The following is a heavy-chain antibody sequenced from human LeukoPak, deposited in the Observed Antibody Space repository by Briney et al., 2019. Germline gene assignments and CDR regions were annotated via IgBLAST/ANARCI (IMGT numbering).Heavy chain of an antibody. Sequence: PGGSLRLSCAASGFTFSTYSMNWVRQPPGKGLEWIGEINHSGSTNYNPSLKSRVTISVDTSKNQFSLKLSSVTAADTAVYYCARGVRDELPIIYWFDPWGQGTLVTVSS. CDR2: INHSGST. D-gene: IGHD1-26*01. CDR3: ARGVRDELPIIYWFDP. CDR1: GFTFSTYS. V-gene: IGHV4-34*01. J-gene: IGHJ5*02.